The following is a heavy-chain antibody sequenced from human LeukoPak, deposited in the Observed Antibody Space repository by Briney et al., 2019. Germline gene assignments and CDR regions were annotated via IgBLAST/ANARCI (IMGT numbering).Heavy chain of an antibody. CDR1: GFTFSSYE. CDR3: ARGSYYYGSGSYPS. CDR2: ISSGGTTI. Sequence: GGSLRLSCAASGFTFSSYEMNWVRQAPGKGLEWVSYISSGGTTIYYADSVKGRFTISRDNAKNSLYLQMNSLRAEDTAVYYCARGSYYYGSGSYPSWGQGTLVTVSS. J-gene: IGHJ4*02. D-gene: IGHD3-10*01. V-gene: IGHV3-48*03.